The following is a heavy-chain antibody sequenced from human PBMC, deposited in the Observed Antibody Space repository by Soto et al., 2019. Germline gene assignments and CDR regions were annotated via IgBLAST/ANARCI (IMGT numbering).Heavy chain of an antibody. Sequence: XGSLRLSCAASRFTFSSYAMSWVRQAPGKGLEWVSAISGSGGSTYYADSVKGRFTISRDNSKNTLYLQMNSLRAEDTAVYYCAKDKKEQQLASIIDDWGQGTLVTVSS. CDR1: RFTFSSYA. CDR3: AKDKKEQQLASIIDD. V-gene: IGHV3-23*01. D-gene: IGHD6-13*01. J-gene: IGHJ4*02. CDR2: ISGSGGST.